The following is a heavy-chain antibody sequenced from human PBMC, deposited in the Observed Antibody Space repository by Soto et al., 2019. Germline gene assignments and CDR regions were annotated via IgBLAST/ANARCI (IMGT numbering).Heavy chain of an antibody. CDR3: ARDREAGYNFYYGMDV. D-gene: IGHD6-19*01. V-gene: IGHV3-23*01. CDR2: ISYSGGST. J-gene: IGHJ6*02. Sequence: GGSLRLSCAASGFNFRNYAMNWVRQAPGKGLEWVAGISYSGGSTYYGDSVRGRFTIARDKSKNMLYLQMNSLRADDTAIYYCARDREAGYNFYYGMDVWGQGTTVTVSS. CDR1: GFNFRNYA.